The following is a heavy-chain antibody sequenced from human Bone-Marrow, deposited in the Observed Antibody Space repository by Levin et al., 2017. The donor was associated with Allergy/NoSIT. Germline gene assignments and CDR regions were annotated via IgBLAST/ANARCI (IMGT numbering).Heavy chain of an antibody. V-gene: IGHV5-51*03. J-gene: IGHJ5*02. D-gene: IGHD4/OR15-4a*01. CDR3: AEEGAHGSPAGFDP. Sequence: GASVKVSCKASGYSFTKYWIAWLRQTPGKGLEWMGIIYPRDSDIRYSPSFQGQVTISADKSIKTAYLQWNSLKAADTAIYYWAEEGAHGSPAGFDPWGQGTVVTVSS. CDR1: GYSFTKYW. CDR2: IYPRDSDI.